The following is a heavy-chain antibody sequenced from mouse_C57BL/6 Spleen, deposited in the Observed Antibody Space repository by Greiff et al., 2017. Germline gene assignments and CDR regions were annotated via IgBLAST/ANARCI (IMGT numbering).Heavy chain of an antibody. D-gene: IGHD2-4*01. CDR3: ARRDDYDGSFDY. V-gene: IGHV1-80*01. J-gene: IGHJ2*01. CDR1: GYAFSSYW. Sequence: QVQLKESGAELVKPGASVKISCKASGYAFSSYWMNWVKQRPGKGLEWIGQIYPGDGDTNYNGKFKGKDTLTADKSSSTAYMQRSSLTSEDAAVYFCARRDDYDGSFDYWGQGTTLTVSS. CDR2: IYPGDGDT.